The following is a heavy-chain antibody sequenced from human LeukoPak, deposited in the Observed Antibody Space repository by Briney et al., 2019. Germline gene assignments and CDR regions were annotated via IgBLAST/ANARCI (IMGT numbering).Heavy chain of an antibody. CDR3: AKVPYPYWHFDL. J-gene: IGHJ2*01. Sequence: GGSLRLSCAASGFTFSSYAMSWVRQAPGKGPEWVSAISGSGGNTYYADSVKGQFTISRDNSKNTLYLQMNSLRAEDTAVYYCAKVPYPYWHFDLWGRGTLVTVSS. CDR1: GFTFSSYA. CDR2: ISGSGGNT. V-gene: IGHV3-23*01.